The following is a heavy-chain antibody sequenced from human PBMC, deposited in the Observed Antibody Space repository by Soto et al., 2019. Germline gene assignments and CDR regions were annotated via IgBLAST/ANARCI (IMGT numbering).Heavy chain of an antibody. Sequence: SETLSLTCAVSGYSISSGYYWGWIRQPPGKGLEWIGSIYHSGSTYYNPSLKSRVTISVDTSKNQFSLKLSSVTAADTAVYYCARDPTYYDFWSGYYGYNWFDPWGQGTLVTVSS. CDR2: IYHSGST. CDR1: GYSISSGYY. V-gene: IGHV4-38-2*02. CDR3: ARDPTYYDFWSGYYGYNWFDP. D-gene: IGHD3-3*01. J-gene: IGHJ5*02.